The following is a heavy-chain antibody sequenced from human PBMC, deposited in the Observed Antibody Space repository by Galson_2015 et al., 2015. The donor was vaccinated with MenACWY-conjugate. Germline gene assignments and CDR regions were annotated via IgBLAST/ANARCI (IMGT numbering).Heavy chain of an antibody. CDR2: ISTRSYT. CDR1: GFTFSDYY. CDR3: ATTGGRAVAGTD. D-gene: IGHD6-19*01. Sequence: SLRLSCAASGFTFSDYYMSWVRQAPGKGLECVSYISTRSYTNYADSVQGRFTISRDNAKNSVYLQMDSLRAEDTAVYYCATTGGRAVAGTDWGQGTLVTVSS. V-gene: IGHV3-11*03. J-gene: IGHJ4*02.